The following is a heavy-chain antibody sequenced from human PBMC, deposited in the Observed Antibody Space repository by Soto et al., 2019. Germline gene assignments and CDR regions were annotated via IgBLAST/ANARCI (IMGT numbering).Heavy chain of an antibody. D-gene: IGHD5-12*01. CDR3: AREFRRDGS. J-gene: IGHJ5*02. CDR2: MNPNSGNT. V-gene: IGHV1-8*01. CDR1: GYTFTSYD. Sequence: ASVNVSCKASGYTFTSYDINWVRQATGQGLEWMGYMNPNSGNTGYAQEFQGRVTMTWNTSISTAYMELTSLKSEDTAVYYCAREFRRDGSWGQGTLVTVSS.